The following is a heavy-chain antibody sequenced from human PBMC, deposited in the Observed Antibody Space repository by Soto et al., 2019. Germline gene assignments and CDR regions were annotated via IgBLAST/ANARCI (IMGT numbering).Heavy chain of an antibody. Sequence: GGSLRLSCAASGFTFSSYAMSWVRQAPGKGLEWVSAISGSGGSTYYADSVKGRFTISRDNSKNTLYLQMNSLRAEDTAAYYCAKAPIVVVTPRLFDYWGQGTLVTVSS. CDR1: GFTFSSYA. CDR3: AKAPIVVVTPRLFDY. CDR2: ISGSGGST. D-gene: IGHD3-22*01. J-gene: IGHJ4*02. V-gene: IGHV3-23*01.